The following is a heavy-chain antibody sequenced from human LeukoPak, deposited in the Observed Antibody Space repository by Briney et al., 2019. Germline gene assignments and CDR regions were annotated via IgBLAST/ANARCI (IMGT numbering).Heavy chain of an antibody. V-gene: IGHV3-23*01. J-gene: IGHJ4*02. CDR2: ISGGGDYI. Sequence: GGSLRLSCAGPGFSFSAYAMTWVRQTPERGLEWVSAISGGGDYIYYADSVRGRFTASRDNSKSTMFLQMNSLRADDTAIYFCAKNYGVSRPFYDSWGQGILVIVSS. CDR3: AKNYGVSRPFYDS. CDR1: GFSFSAYA. D-gene: IGHD4-17*01.